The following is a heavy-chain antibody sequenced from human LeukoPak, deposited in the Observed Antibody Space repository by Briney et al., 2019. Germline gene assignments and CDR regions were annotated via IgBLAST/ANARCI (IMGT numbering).Heavy chain of an antibody. Sequence: SVKVSCKASVGTFSSYAISWVRQAPGQGLEWMGRIIPIFGTANYAQQFQSRVTITAVKSTSTAYMELSSLRSEDTAVYCCARGYSYGSGSVSLYYMDVWGKGTTVTVSS. CDR2: IIPIFGTA. CDR3: ARGYSYGSGSVSLYYMDV. J-gene: IGHJ6*03. D-gene: IGHD5-18*01. CDR1: VGTFSSYA. V-gene: IGHV1-69*06.